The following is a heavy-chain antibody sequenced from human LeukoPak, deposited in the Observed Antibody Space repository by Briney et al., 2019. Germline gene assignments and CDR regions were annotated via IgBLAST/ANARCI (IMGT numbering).Heavy chain of an antibody. CDR3: ARINGTAGMIDY. CDR1: GLTFSSYA. V-gene: IGHV3-30-3*01. D-gene: IGHD1-20*01. Sequence: GGSLRLSCAASGLTFSSYAMHWVRQAPGKGLEWVAVISYDGSNKYYADSVKGRFTISRDNSKNTLYLQMNSLRAEDTAVYYCARINGTAGMIDYWGQGTLVTVSS. J-gene: IGHJ4*02. CDR2: ISYDGSNK.